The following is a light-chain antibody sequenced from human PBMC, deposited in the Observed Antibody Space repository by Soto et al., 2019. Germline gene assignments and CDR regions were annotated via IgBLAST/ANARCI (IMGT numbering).Light chain of an antibody. CDR2: DVS. Sequence: QSALTQPASVSGSPGQSITISCTGTSSDVGGYNYVSWYQQHPGKAPKLMIYDVSNRPSGVSNRFSGSKSGNTASLTISGLQAEDEADYYCSSYTSSSPNWVFGGGTKFTVL. CDR1: SSDVGGYNY. V-gene: IGLV2-14*01. J-gene: IGLJ3*02. CDR3: SSYTSSSPNWV.